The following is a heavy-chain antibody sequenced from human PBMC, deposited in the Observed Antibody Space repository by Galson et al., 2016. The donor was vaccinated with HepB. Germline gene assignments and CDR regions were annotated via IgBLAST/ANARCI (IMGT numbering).Heavy chain of an antibody. V-gene: IGHV3-30*03. Sequence: SLRLSCAASGFSLSSYGMHWVRQAPGKGLEWVAVISYDGSHRYYPDSLKGRFTISRDNSKNTVFLQMNSLRAEDTAVYYCARHLGGAYSNSWFDYWGQGTLVTVSS. J-gene: IGHJ5*01. CDR2: ISYDGSHR. CDR1: GFSLSSYG. CDR3: ARHLGGAYSNSWFDY. D-gene: IGHD6-13*01.